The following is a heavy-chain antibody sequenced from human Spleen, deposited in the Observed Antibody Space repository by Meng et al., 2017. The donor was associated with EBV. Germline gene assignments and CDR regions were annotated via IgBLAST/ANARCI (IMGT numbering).Heavy chain of an antibody. CDR3: ARTYCSSTSCFGGGDY. Sequence: QVQAGEFGAEVKKPGSSVKVSGKASGGTFSSYAISWVRQAPGQGLEWMGGIIPIFGTANYAQKFQGRVTITADESTSTAYMELSSLRSEDTAVYYCARTYCSSTSCFGGGDYWGQGTLVTVSS. J-gene: IGHJ4*02. CDR1: GGTFSSYA. V-gene: IGHV1-69*01. CDR2: IIPIFGTA. D-gene: IGHD2-2*01.